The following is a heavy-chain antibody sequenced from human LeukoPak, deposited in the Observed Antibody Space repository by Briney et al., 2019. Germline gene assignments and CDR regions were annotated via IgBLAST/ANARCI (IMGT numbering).Heavy chain of an antibody. CDR2: IYYGGST. Sequence: PSETLSLTCTVSGGSISRNSDYWGWIRQPPGKGLEWMGSIYYGGSTQYNPSLKSRVTISVDTSKNQFSLKLSSVTAADTAVYYCARADDYGDYVWGQGTLVTVSS. CDR1: GGSISRNSDY. CDR3: ARADDYGDYV. J-gene: IGHJ4*02. D-gene: IGHD4-17*01. V-gene: IGHV4-39*07.